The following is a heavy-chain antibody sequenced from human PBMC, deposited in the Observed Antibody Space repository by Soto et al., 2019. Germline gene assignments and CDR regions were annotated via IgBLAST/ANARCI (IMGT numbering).Heavy chain of an antibody. D-gene: IGHD3-22*01. J-gene: IGHJ4*02. CDR1: GYTFTSYY. CDR3: ARGTYYYDRSGYPKFDY. Sequence: ASVKVSCKASGYTFTSYYMHWVRQAPGQGLEWMGIINPSGGSTSYAQKFQGRVTMTRDTSTSTVYMELSSLRSEDTAVYYCARGTYYYDRSGYPKFDYWGQGTLVTVSS. V-gene: IGHV1-46*01. CDR2: INPSGGST.